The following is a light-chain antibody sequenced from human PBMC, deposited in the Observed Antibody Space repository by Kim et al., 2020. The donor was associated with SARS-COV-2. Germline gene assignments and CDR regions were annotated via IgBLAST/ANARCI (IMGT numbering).Light chain of an antibody. Sequence: GQSITISCSGTNNDVGSHDLVSWYQHHPGTAPKLVIYGDNQRPAGVSSRFSGSKSGNTASLTISGLQPEDEADYYCCSYANGGTWVFGGGTKLTVL. J-gene: IGLJ3*02. CDR1: NNDVGSHDL. CDR3: CSYANGGTWV. CDR2: GDN. V-gene: IGLV2-23*01.